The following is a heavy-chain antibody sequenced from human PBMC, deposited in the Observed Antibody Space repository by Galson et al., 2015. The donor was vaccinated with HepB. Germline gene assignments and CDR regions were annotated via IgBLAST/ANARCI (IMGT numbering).Heavy chain of an antibody. Sequence: SCKASGYTFSSYAMHWVRQAPGKGLEWVALISYDGSNKYYADSVKGRFTISRDKSKNTLFLQMNSLRAEDTAVYYCAREPNPDTAMVTGYYYYGMDVWGQGTTVTVSS. CDR2: ISYDGSNK. V-gene: IGHV3-30-3*01. J-gene: IGHJ6*02. D-gene: IGHD5-18*01. CDR3: AREPNPDTAMVTGYYYYGMDV. CDR1: GYTFSSYA.